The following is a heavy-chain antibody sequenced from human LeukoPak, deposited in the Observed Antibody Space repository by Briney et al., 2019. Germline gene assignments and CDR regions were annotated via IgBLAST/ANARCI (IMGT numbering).Heavy chain of an antibody. V-gene: IGHV1-18*01. J-gene: IGHJ1*01. Sequence: ASVKVSCKASGYTFTSYGISWVRQAPGQGLEWMGWISAYNGNTNYAQKLQGRVTMTTDTSTSTAYMELRSLRFDDTAVYYCARMYYYDSSGYYQEYFQHWGQGTLVTVSS. CDR3: ARMYYYDSSGYYQEYFQH. D-gene: IGHD3-22*01. CDR1: GYTFTSYG. CDR2: ISAYNGNT.